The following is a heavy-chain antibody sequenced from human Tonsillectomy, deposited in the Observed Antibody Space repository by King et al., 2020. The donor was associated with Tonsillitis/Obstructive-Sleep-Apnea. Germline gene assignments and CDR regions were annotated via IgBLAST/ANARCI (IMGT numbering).Heavy chain of an antibody. CDR3: ARATAMLTYFHY. Sequence: VQLQESGPGLVKPSETLSLTCTVSGGSIRIYYWRWIRPPPGKGLEWVGYIYYSGSPTSTPSLKSRVTISVDTSKNQFSRKLSSVTAAYTAVYYCARATAMLTYFHYWGQGTLVTVSS. V-gene: IGHV4-59*01. CDR1: GGSIRIYY. J-gene: IGHJ4*02. CDR2: IYYSGSP. D-gene: IGHD5-18*01.